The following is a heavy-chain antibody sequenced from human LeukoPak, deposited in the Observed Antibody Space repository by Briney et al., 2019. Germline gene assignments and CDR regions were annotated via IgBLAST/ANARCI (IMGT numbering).Heavy chain of an antibody. CDR3: ARDIVFAAAGTQIDY. Sequence: GGSLRLSCAASGFTFSSYAMHWVRQAPGKGLEWVAVISYDGSNKYYADSVKGRFTISRDNAKNSLYLQMNSLRAEDTAVYYCARDIVFAAAGTQIDYWGQGTLVTVSS. J-gene: IGHJ4*02. V-gene: IGHV3-30*04. CDR1: GFTFSSYA. D-gene: IGHD6-13*01. CDR2: ISYDGSNK.